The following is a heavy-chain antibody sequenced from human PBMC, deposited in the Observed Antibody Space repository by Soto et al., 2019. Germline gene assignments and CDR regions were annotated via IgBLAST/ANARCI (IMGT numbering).Heavy chain of an antibody. V-gene: IGHV1-18*01. D-gene: IGHD3-10*01. CDR3: ERDRITMVRGVMDP. J-gene: IGHJ5*02. Sequence: GASVKVSCKASGYTFTSYGISWVRQAPGQGLEWMGWISAYNGNTNYAQKLQGRVTMTTDTSTSTAYMELRSLRSDDTAVYYCERDRITMVRGVMDPWGQGTLVTVSS. CDR2: ISAYNGNT. CDR1: GYTFTSYG.